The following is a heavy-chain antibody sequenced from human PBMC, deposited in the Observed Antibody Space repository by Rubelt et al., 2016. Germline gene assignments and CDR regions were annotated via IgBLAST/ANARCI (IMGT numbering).Heavy chain of an antibody. Sequence: QVQPQQWGAGLLKPSETLSLTCAVYGGSFSGYYWSWIRPPPGKGLEWLGEINHSGSTNYNPSLKSRVTISVDTSKNQFSLKLSSVTAADTAVYYCARGKEGLGVTMMDYWGQGTLVTVSS. V-gene: IGHV4-34*01. D-gene: IGHD3-22*01. CDR1: GGSFSGYY. CDR3: ARGKEGLGVTMMDY. CDR2: INHSGST. J-gene: IGHJ4*02.